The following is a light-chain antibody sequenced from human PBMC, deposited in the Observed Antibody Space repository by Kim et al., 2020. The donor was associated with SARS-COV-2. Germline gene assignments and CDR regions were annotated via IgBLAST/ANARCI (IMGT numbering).Light chain of an antibody. Sequence: SASGGNRVTITCRASQDISTYLAWYQQKPGKAPNLLICAASTLQSGVPSRFSGSGSGTEFTLTISSLQPEDFATYYCQHLSSPLAFGGGTKVDIK. CDR3: QHLSSPLA. V-gene: IGKV1-9*01. CDR2: AAS. CDR1: QDISTY. J-gene: IGKJ4*01.